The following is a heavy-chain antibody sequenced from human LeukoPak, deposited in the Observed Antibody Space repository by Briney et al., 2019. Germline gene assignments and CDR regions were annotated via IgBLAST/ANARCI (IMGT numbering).Heavy chain of an antibody. CDR3: TAPGPGSSGYYYYGMDV. CDR1: GFTFGDYA. V-gene: IGHV3-49*04. D-gene: IGHD6-13*01. Sequence: GRSLRLSCTASGFTFGDYAMSWVRQAPGKGLEWVGFIRSKAYGGTTEYAASVKGRLTISRDDSKSIAYLQMNSLKTEDTAVYYCTAPGPGSSGYYYYGMDVWGKGTTVTVSS. CDR2: IRSKAYGGTT. J-gene: IGHJ6*04.